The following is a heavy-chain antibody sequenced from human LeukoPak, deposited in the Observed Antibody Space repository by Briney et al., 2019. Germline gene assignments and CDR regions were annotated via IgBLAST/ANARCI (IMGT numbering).Heavy chain of an antibody. CDR2: MNPKSGNT. Sequence: ASVKISCKASGYTFTKNDINWVRQATGQGPEWIGWMNPKSGNTGYAQKFQGRVTITADESTSTAYMELSSLRSEDTAVYYCARAGYNTNWPLRWFDPWGQGTLVTVSS. D-gene: IGHD6-13*01. CDR1: GYTFTKND. V-gene: IGHV1-8*03. CDR3: ARAGYNTNWPLRWFDP. J-gene: IGHJ5*02.